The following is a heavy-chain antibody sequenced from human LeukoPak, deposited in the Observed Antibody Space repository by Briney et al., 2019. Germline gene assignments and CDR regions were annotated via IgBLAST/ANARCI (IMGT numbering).Heavy chain of an antibody. CDR3: ARVIVSVVITDYFDY. CDR1: GYSISSGYY. V-gene: IGHV4-38-2*02. CDR2: IYHSGST. J-gene: IGHJ4*02. D-gene: IGHD3-22*01. Sequence: SESLSLTCTISGYSISSGYYWGWTRQPPGKGLEWIGSIYHSGSTYYNPSLKSRVTISVDTSKNQFSLKLSSVTAADTAVYYCARVIVSVVITDYFDYWGQGTLVTVSS.